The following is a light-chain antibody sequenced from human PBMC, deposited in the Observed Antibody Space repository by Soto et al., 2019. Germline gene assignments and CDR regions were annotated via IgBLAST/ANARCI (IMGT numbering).Light chain of an antibody. J-gene: IGLJ3*02. CDR1: SSDVGGYNY. Sequence: QSALTQPASVSGSPGQSITISCTGTSSDVGGYNYVSWYQQHPGKAPKLMIYEVSNRPSGVSNRFSGSKSGNTASLTISGLQAEDEAHYYCTSYTSSSTWVFGGGTKLTVL. CDR2: EVS. CDR3: TSYTSSSTWV. V-gene: IGLV2-14*01.